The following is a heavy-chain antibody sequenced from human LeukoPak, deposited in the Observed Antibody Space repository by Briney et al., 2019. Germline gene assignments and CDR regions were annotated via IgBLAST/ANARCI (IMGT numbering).Heavy chain of an antibody. Sequence: GGSLRLSCTVSGFTVSSNSMSWVRQAPGKGLEWVSAISGSGLSTYYADSVKGRFSISRDNSKNTLYLQMNSLRAEDTAVYYCAKAYTSGSYFIDDAFDIWGQGTMVTASS. CDR3: AKAYTSGSYFIDDAFDI. J-gene: IGHJ3*02. CDR1: GFTVSSNS. V-gene: IGHV3-23*01. CDR2: ISGSGLST. D-gene: IGHD3-10*01.